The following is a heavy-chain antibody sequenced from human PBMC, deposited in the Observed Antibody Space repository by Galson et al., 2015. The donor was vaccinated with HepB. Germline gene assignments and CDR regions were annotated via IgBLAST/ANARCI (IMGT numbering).Heavy chain of an antibody. CDR2: IHPVDSQT. CDR1: GYYFSSYW. J-gene: IGHJ3*02. CDR3: ARPAYYYDSSGYYPDAFDI. D-gene: IGHD3-22*01. Sequence: QSGAEVKKPGESLKISCKTSGYYFSSYWIGWVRQMPGRGLEWVGNIHPVDSQTRYSPSFQGQVTISADTSINTAYLQWTSLKASDTGMYFCARPAYYYDSSGYYPDAFDIWGQGTMVTVSS. V-gene: IGHV5-51*01.